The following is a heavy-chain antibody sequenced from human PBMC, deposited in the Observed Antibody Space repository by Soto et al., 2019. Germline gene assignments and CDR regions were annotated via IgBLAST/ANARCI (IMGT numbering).Heavy chain of an antibody. CDR3: ARSGDSGWNYLDY. J-gene: IGHJ4*02. CDR2: ISAFTGNT. CDR1: GYSFISYD. V-gene: IGHV1-18*01. Sequence: GPEVKKPGASVKVSCKASGYSFISYDITWVRQAPGQGLEWMGWISAFTGNTYYAQKFQDRVTMTTDTSTNTAYMELRTLRSDDTAMYYCARSGDSGWNYLDYWGQGTLVTVSS. D-gene: IGHD6-19*01.